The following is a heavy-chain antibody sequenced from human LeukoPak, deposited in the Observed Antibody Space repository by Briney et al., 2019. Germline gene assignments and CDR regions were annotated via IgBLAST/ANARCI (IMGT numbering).Heavy chain of an antibody. J-gene: IGHJ4*02. V-gene: IGHV3-21*01. CDR3: AKTGGYCSSTSCHFDY. D-gene: IGHD2-2*01. Sequence: PGGSLRLSCAASGFTFDDYAMHWVRQAPGKGLEWVSSISSSSSYIYYADSVKGRFTISRDNAKNSLYLQMNSLRAEDTAVYYCAKTGGYCSSTSCHFDYWGQGTLVTVSS. CDR1: GFTFDDYA. CDR2: ISSSSSYI.